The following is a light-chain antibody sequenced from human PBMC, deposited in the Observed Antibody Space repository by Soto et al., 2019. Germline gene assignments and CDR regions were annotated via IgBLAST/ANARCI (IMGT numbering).Light chain of an antibody. V-gene: IGKV3-15*01. CDR3: QQYNNWPPLT. CDR1: QSVSSN. CDR2: GAS. Sequence: EIVMTQSPDTLSVSPGERATLSCRASQSVSSNLAWYQQKPGQAPRLLIYGASTRATGIPARFSGSGSGTEITHTISSLQSEDVADYYCQQYNNWPPLTFGGGTKVEIK. J-gene: IGKJ4*01.